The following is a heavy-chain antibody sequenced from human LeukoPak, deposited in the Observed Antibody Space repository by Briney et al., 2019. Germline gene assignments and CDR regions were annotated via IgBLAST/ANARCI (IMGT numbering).Heavy chain of an antibody. CDR2: IYPGDSDT. Sequence: GESLKISCKGSGYSFTSYWIGWVRQMPGKGLEWMGIIYPGDSDTRYSPSFQGQVTISADKSISTAYLQWSSLKASDTAMYYCARRYCSSNSCRKYYYYYYGMDVWGKGTTVTVSS. D-gene: IGHD2-2*01. V-gene: IGHV5-51*01. J-gene: IGHJ6*04. CDR3: ARRYCSSNSCRKYYYYYYGMDV. CDR1: GYSFTSYW.